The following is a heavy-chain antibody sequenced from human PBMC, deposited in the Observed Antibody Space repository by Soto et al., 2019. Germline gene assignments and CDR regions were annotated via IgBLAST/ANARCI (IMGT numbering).Heavy chain of an antibody. CDR1: GFSLSTSGVG. CDR3: AHSLIPNWGSRGAFDY. J-gene: IGHJ4*02. V-gene: IGHV2-5*02. CDR2: IYWDDDK. D-gene: IGHD7-27*01. Sequence: QITLKESGPPLVKPTQTLTLTCTFSGFSLSTSGVGVGWIRQPPGKALEWLALIYWDDDKRYSPSLKSRLTITKDTDKTQLVLTITNMDPVDTATYYCAHSLIPNWGSRGAFDYWGQGTLVTVSS.